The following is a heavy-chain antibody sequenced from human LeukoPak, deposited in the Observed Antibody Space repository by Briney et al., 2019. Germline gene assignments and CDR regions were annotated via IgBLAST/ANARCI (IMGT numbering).Heavy chain of an antibody. J-gene: IGHJ4*02. CDR3: AKAQATYCSGGDCYSGGDY. D-gene: IGHD2-21*01. Sequence: PGGSLRLSCEASGFTFSDYGMHWGRQAPGKGLEWVASISYEGSNYFYADSVKGRFTIARDNSKDTLFLQMNSLRPEDTAVYYSAKAQATYCSGGDCYSGGDYWGQGTLLTVSS. CDR2: ISYEGSNY. V-gene: IGHV3-30*18. CDR1: GFTFSDYG.